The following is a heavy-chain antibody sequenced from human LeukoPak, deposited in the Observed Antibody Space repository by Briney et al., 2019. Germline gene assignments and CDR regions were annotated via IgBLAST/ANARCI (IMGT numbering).Heavy chain of an antibody. J-gene: IGHJ6*04. V-gene: IGHV3-30*04. D-gene: IGHD2-2*01. CDR1: GFTFSSYA. Sequence: GGSLRLSCAASGFTFSSYAMHWVRQAPGKGLEWVAVISYDGSNKYYADSVKGRFTISRDNSKNTLYLQMNSLRAEDTAVYYCARDRPYQLLISYYYGMDVWGKGTTVTVSS. CDR3: ARDRPYQLLISYYYGMDV. CDR2: ISYDGSNK.